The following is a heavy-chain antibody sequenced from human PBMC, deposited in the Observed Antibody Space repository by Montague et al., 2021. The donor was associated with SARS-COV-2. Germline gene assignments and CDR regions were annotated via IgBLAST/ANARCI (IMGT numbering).Heavy chain of an antibody. CDR3: ARRRCYDSAGYHWRLDL. CDR1: GGSISNHY. J-gene: IGHJ1*01. Sequence: SETLSLTCTVSGGSISNHYWSWIRQSPGKGLEWIGYIYSNGSTNYNPSLKSRVTLSVDTSRNEFSLKLDSVTAADTAVYFCARRRCYDSAGYHWRLDLWGQGILVTVSS. CDR2: IYSNGST. D-gene: IGHD3-22*01. V-gene: IGHV4-59*08.